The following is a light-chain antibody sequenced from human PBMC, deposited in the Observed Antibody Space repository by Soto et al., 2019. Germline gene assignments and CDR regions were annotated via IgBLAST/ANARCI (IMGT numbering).Light chain of an antibody. J-gene: IGKJ1*01. Sequence: DIQMTQSPYSLSASVGDRVTITCRASQGISNYLAWYQQQPGKVPKLLIYGASTLQSGVPSRFSGSGSGTDFTLTISSLQPEDVATYYCQRYNSAPWTFGQGTKVEIK. V-gene: IGKV1-27*01. CDR3: QRYNSAPWT. CDR2: GAS. CDR1: QGISNY.